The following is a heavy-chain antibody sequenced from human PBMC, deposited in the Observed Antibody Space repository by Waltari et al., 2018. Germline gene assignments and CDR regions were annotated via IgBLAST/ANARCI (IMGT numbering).Heavy chain of an antibody. V-gene: IGHV3-74*01. Sequence: QLVESGGGFVQPGGSLSLACAAPGFTLGSYWMHWVRQVPGKGLMWVSRINTDGTNTAYADSVKGRFTISRDNARNTLFLQMNSLRPEDTAVYYCVGSTYPFDCWGQGTLVTVSS. J-gene: IGHJ4*02. D-gene: IGHD2-2*01. CDR3: VGSTYPFDC. CDR1: GFTLGSYW. CDR2: INTDGTNT.